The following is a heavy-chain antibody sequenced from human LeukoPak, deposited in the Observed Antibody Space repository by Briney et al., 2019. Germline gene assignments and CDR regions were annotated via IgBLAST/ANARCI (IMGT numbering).Heavy chain of an antibody. CDR3: ARAPGRPAAVFDY. V-gene: IGHV4-34*01. J-gene: IGHJ4*02. CDR2: INHSGST. CDR1: GGSFSGYY. Sequence: SETLSLTCAVYGGSFSGYYWSWIRQPPGKGLEWIGEINHSGSTNYNPSLKSRVTISVDTSKNQFSLKLSSVTAADTAVYYCARAPGRPAAVFDYWGQGTLVTVTS. D-gene: IGHD2-2*01.